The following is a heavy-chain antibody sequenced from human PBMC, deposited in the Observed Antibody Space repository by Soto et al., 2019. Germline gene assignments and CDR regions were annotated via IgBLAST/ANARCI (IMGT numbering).Heavy chain of an antibody. CDR3: ARDGGIVGATGAFDI. V-gene: IGHV3-48*03. CDR2: ISSSGSTI. CDR1: GFTFSSYE. J-gene: IGHJ3*02. Sequence: PGGSLRLSCAASGFTFSSYEMNWVRQAPGKGLEWVSYISSSGSTIYYADSVKGRFTISRDNAKNSLYLQMNSLRAEDTAVYYCARDGGIVGATGAFDIWGQGTMVTVSS. D-gene: IGHD1-26*01.